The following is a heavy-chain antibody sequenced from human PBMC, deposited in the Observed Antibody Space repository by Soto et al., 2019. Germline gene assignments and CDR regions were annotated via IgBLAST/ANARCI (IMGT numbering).Heavy chain of an antibody. CDR2: IYYSGST. V-gene: IGHV4-59*01. Sequence: SETLSLTCTVSGGSISDYYWSWIRQPPGKGLEWIGYIYYSGSTNYNPSLKSRVTISLDTSKNQFSLKPNSVTAADTAVYYCARGLWSGYYLDYWGQGTLVTVSS. D-gene: IGHD3-3*01. CDR3: ARGLWSGYYLDY. J-gene: IGHJ4*01. CDR1: GGSISDYY.